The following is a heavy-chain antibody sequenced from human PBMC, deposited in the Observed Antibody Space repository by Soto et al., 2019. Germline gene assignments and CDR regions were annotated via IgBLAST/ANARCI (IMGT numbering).Heavy chain of an antibody. CDR2: ISSSSSYI. J-gene: IGHJ4*02. D-gene: IGHD3-10*01. V-gene: IGHV3-21*01. Sequence: EVQLVESGGGLVKPGGSLRLSGAASGFTFSSYSMNWVRQAPGKGLEWVSSISSSSSYIYYADSVKGRFTISRDNAKNSLYLQMNSLRAEDTAVYYCASGGFGELPFDYWGQGTLVTVSS. CDR3: ASGGFGELPFDY. CDR1: GFTFSSYS.